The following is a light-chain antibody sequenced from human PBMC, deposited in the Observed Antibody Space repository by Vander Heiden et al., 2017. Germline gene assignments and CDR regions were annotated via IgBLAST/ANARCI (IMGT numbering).Light chain of an antibody. CDR3: QQRSNWLT. Sequence: VLTQSPATLSLSPGERATLSCRASQSVSSYLAWYQQKPGQAPRLLIYDASNRATGIPARFSGSGSGTDFTLTISSLEPEDFAVYYCQQRSNWLTFGGGTKVEIK. CDR1: QSVSSY. J-gene: IGKJ4*01. CDR2: DAS. V-gene: IGKV3-11*01.